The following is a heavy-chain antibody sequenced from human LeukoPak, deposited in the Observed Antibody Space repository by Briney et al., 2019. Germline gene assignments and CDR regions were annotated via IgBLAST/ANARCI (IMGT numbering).Heavy chain of an antibody. CDR2: ISDNGRTV. J-gene: IGHJ5*02. Sequence: GGSLRLSCAASGFTFSSYAMSWVRQAPGKGLEWVSYISDNGRTVKYADSVKGRFTVSRDNAKSSLYLQMNSLRVEDTAVYYCAGVTFWRFDPWGQGTLVTVSS. V-gene: IGHV3-48*04. D-gene: IGHD3-3*01. CDR3: AGVTFWRFDP. CDR1: GFTFSSYA.